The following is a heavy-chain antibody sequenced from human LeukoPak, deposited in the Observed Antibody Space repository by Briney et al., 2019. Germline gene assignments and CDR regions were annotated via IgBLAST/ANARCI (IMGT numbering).Heavy chain of an antibody. D-gene: IGHD3-3*01. J-gene: IGHJ6*03. CDR3: ARGFGGSYYYYMDV. CDR2: IYTSGST. Sequence: PSETLSLTCTVSGGSISSGSYYWSRIRQPAGKGLEWIGRIYTSGSTNYNPSLKSRVTISVDTSKNQFSLKLSSVTAADTAVYYCARGFGGSYYYYMDVWGKGTTVTVSS. CDR1: GGSISSGSYY. V-gene: IGHV4-61*02.